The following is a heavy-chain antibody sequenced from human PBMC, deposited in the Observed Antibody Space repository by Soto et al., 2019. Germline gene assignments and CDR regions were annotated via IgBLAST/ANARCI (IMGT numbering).Heavy chain of an antibody. Sequence: GGSLRLSCAASAFTFRSYTMHWVRQAPGKGLEWVATISYDGSKTNYADSVRGRFTISRDNSKSTLFLQMDSLRPEDTAVYSCARDRDSSYFPPPYYFDSWGQGTLGTVSS. J-gene: IGHJ4*02. CDR1: AFTFRSYT. V-gene: IGHV3-30*04. D-gene: IGHD4-4*01. CDR2: ISYDGSKT. CDR3: ARDRDSSYFPPPYYFDS.